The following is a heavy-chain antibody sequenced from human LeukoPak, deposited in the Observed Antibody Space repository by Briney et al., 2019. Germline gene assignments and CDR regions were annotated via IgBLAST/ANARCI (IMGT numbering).Heavy chain of an antibody. CDR3: AREDIVVVPAAIFHDALDI. CDR1: GYTFTSYG. J-gene: IGHJ3*02. CDR2: ISAYNGNT. Sequence: ASVKVSCKASGYTFTSYGISWVRQAPGQGLEWMGWISAYNGNTNYAQKLQGRVTMTTDTSTSTAYMELRSLRSDDTAVYYCAREDIVVVPAAIFHDALDIWGQGTMVTVSS. V-gene: IGHV1-18*01. D-gene: IGHD2-2*02.